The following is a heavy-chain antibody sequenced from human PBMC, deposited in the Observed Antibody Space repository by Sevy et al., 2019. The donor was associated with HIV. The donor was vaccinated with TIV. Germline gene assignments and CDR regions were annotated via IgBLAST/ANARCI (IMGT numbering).Heavy chain of an antibody. J-gene: IGHJ4*02. CDR1: GFTFSTYE. CDR2: ISNSGNTI. Sequence: GGSLRLSCTASGFTFSTYEMNWVRQAPGKGLEWVSYISNSGNTIYYSYSVKGRFTMSRDNAKNSLYLQMNSLRAADTAVYYCARDLPPSATTVAHFDYWGRGTLVTVSS. CDR3: ARDLPPSATTVAHFDY. D-gene: IGHD4-17*01. V-gene: IGHV3-48*03.